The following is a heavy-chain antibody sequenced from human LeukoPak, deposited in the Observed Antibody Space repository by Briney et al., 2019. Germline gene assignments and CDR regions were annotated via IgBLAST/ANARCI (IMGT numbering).Heavy chain of an antibody. Sequence: ASVKVSCKASGYTFTSYGISWVRQAPGQGLEWMGWISAYNGNTNYAQKLQGRVTMTTDTSTSTAYMELRSLRSDDTAVYYCASSHSSSSFHWFDPWGQGTLVTVSS. D-gene: IGHD6-13*01. V-gene: IGHV1-18*01. CDR2: ISAYNGNT. CDR3: ASSHSSSSFHWFDP. CDR1: GYTFTSYG. J-gene: IGHJ5*02.